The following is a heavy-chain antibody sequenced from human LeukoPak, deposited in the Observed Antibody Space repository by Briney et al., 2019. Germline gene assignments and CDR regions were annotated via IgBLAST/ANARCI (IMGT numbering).Heavy chain of an antibody. Sequence: SETLSLTCAVYGGSFSGYYWSWIRQPPGKGLEWIGEINHSGSTNYNPSLKSRVTISVDTSKNQFSLKLSSVTAADTAVYYCARLVRGGAFDIWGQGTMVTVSS. V-gene: IGHV4-34*01. CDR2: INHSGST. CDR3: ARLVRGGAFDI. D-gene: IGHD1-26*01. CDR1: GGSFSGYY. J-gene: IGHJ3*02.